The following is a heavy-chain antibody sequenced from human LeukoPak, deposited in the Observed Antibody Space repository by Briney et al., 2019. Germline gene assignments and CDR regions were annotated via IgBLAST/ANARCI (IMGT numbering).Heavy chain of an antibody. CDR1: GFAFSVYA. Sequence: GGSLRLSCTASGFAFSVYAMSWLRQPPGKGVEWVSTINANSGTTSYAASVRGRFTISRDNSKNTLYLQLNTLRADDTATYYCAKPISGGLAVTADWFHPWGQGTLVVVSS. CDR3: AKPISGGLAVTADWFHP. D-gene: IGHD6-19*01. V-gene: IGHV3-23*01. J-gene: IGHJ5*01. CDR2: INANSGTT.